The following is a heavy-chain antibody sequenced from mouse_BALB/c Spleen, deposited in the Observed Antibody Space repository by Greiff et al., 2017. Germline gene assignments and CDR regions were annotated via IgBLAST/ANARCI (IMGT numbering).Heavy chain of an antibody. CDR3: ARDLGLRLPWFAY. CDR1: GFSLTSYG. CDR2: IWAGGST. Sequence: VQVVESGPGLVAPSQSLSITCTVSGFSLTSYGVHWVRQPPGKGLEWLGVIWAGGSTNYNSALMSRLSISKDNSKSQVFLKMNSLQTDDTAMYYCARDLGLRLPWFAYWGQGTLVTVSA. J-gene: IGHJ3*01. D-gene: IGHD1-2*01. V-gene: IGHV2-9*02.